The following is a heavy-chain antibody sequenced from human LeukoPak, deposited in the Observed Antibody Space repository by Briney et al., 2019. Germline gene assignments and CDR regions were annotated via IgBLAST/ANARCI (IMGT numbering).Heavy chain of an antibody. CDR1: GYTFTSYG. D-gene: IGHD2-2*01. V-gene: IGHV1-18*01. CDR3: ARRWGPLCSSASCYWRDWYSDL. Sequence: ASVKVSCKASGYTFTSYGISWVRQAPGQGLEWMGWISAYNGNTNYAQKLQGRVTMTTDTSTSTAYMELRSLRSDDTAVYYCARRWGPLCSSASCYWRDWYSDLWGRGTLVTVSS. J-gene: IGHJ2*01. CDR2: ISAYNGNT.